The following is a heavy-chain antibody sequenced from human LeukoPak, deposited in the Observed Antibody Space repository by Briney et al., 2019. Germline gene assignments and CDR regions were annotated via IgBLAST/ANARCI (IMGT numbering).Heavy chain of an antibody. CDR3: AKDPYYYDSSDYLRDVRGYFDL. Sequence: GGSLRLSCAASGFTFSSYGMHWVRQAPGKGLEWVAVLWFDGSNTYYADSVKGRFTISRDNSKNTLYLQMTILRAEDTAVYYCAKDPYYYDSSDYLRDVRGYFDLWGRGTLVTVSS. J-gene: IGHJ2*01. D-gene: IGHD3-22*01. CDR2: LWFDGSNT. CDR1: GFTFSSYG. V-gene: IGHV3-33*06.